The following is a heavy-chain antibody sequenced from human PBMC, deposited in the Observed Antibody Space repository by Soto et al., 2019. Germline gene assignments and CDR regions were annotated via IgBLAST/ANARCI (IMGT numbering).Heavy chain of an antibody. V-gene: IGHV1-69*13. D-gene: IGHD6-13*01. CDR2: LISIFVTA. Sequence: GASGKVSGKASGSTFSSYAISCARQATGQGLKWTGGLISIFVTANYAQKFQCRVTITADASTSTAYMELSSLRSEDTAVYYSTRGMAEGGFQQPPSSYYYYYGMDVWDQGTTVT. CDR1: GSTFSSYA. J-gene: IGHJ6*02. CDR3: TRGMAEGGFQQPPSSYYYYYGMDV.